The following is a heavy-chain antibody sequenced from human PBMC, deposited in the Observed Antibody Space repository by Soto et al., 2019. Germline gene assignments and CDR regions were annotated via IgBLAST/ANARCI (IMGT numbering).Heavy chain of an antibody. CDR1: GGSISSYY. CDR2: IYHSGST. J-gene: IGHJ4*02. V-gene: IGHV4-59*01. D-gene: IGHD6-25*01. Sequence: QVQLQESGPGLVKPSETLSLTCTVSGGSISSYYWSWIRQPPGKGLEWIGYIYHSGSTNYNPSLKSRVTISVDTSQNQFSLKLSSVTAADTAVYYCARRYGSGFGYWGQGTLVTVSS. CDR3: ARRYGSGFGY.